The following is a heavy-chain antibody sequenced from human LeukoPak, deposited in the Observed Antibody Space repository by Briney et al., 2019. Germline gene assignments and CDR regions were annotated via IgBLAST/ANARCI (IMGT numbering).Heavy chain of an antibody. D-gene: IGHD3-22*01. Sequence: ASVKVSRKASGYTFSSYGFSWVRQAPGQGLEWMGWISAYNGNTIYAQKLQGRVTMTTDTSTSTAYMELRSLRSDDTAVYYCARAGYYYHTSGYYYVYWGQGTLVTVSS. CDR3: ARAGYYYHTSGYYYVY. J-gene: IGHJ4*02. CDR1: GYTFSSYG. CDR2: ISAYNGNT. V-gene: IGHV1-18*01.